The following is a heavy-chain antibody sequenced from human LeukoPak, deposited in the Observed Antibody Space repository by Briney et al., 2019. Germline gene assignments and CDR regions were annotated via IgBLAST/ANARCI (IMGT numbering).Heavy chain of an antibody. CDR3: ARLSSSWYYFDY. Sequence: SETLSLTCTVSAGSISSYYWSWIRQPAGKGLEWIGRIYTSGSTNYNPSLKSRITMSVDTSKRQFSLKLSSVTAADTAVYYCARLSSSWYYFDYWGQGTLVTVFS. V-gene: IGHV4-4*07. J-gene: IGHJ4*02. CDR1: AGSISSYY. D-gene: IGHD6-13*01. CDR2: IYTSGST.